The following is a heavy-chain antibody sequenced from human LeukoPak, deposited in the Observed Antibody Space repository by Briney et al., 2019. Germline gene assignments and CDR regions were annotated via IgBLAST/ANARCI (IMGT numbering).Heavy chain of an antibody. CDR1: GFTFSSYW. V-gene: IGHV3-7*01. CDR3: ATRWGYCSSTSCSS. CDR2: IKQDGSEK. Sequence: GGSLRLSCAASGFTFSSYWMSWVRQAPGKGLEGVANIKQDGSEKYYVDSVKGRFTISRDNAKNSLYLQMNSLRAEDTAVYYCATRWGYCSSTSCSSWGQGTLVTVSS. J-gene: IGHJ5*02. D-gene: IGHD2-2*01.